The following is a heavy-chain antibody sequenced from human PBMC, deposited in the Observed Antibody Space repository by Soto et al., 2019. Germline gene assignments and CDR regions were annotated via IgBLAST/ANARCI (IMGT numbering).Heavy chain of an antibody. J-gene: IGHJ4*02. CDR3: ASSDPTRGYSYGLDY. V-gene: IGHV4-59*12. CDR2: IHYTGST. CDR1: GDSISSYY. Sequence: PSETLSLTCIVSGDSISSYYWSWIRQPPGKGLEWIGHIHYTGSTKHNPSLKSRVTISVDTSKNQFSLKLSSVTAADTAVYYCASSDPTRGYSYGLDYWGQGTLVTVSS. D-gene: IGHD5-18*01.